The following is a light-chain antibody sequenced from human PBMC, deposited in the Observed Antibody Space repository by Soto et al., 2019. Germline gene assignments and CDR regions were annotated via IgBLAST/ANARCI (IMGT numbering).Light chain of an antibody. CDR1: QSISSY. Sequence: EIVLTQSPATLSLSPGERATLSCRASQSISSYLAWYQQKPGQAPRLLIYDASNRATGIPARFSGSGSGTDFTLTISSLEPEDFAVYYCQLRSNWPPALTFGGGNKVEIK. J-gene: IGKJ4*01. CDR2: DAS. CDR3: QLRSNWPPALT. V-gene: IGKV3-11*01.